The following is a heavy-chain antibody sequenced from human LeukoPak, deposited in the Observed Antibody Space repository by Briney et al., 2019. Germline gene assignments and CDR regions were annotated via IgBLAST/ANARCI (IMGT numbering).Heavy chain of an antibody. CDR2: IYYSGST. CDR1: GGSISSYY. Sequence: SETLSLTCTVSGGSISSYYWGWIRQPPGKGLEWIGYIYYSGSTNYNPSLKSRVTISVDTSKNQFSLKLSSVTAADTAVYYCASLHVGDYGDYSYFDYWGQGTLVTVSS. J-gene: IGHJ4*02. CDR3: ASLHVGDYGDYSYFDY. V-gene: IGHV4-59*01. D-gene: IGHD4-17*01.